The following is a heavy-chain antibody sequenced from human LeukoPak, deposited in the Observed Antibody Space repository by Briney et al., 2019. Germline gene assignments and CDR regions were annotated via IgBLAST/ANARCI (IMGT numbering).Heavy chain of an antibody. CDR2: IYNSGST. J-gene: IGHJ4*02. V-gene: IGHV4-59*01. D-gene: IGHD4-11*01. Sequence: ETLSLTCTVSGGSITSYYWSWIRQPPGKGLEWIGYIYNSGSTNYNPSLKSRVTISVDTSKNQFSLKLSPVTAADTAVYYCARLYSSSLGRVFDYWGQGTLVTVSS. CDR3: ARLYSSSLGRVFDY. CDR1: GGSITSYY.